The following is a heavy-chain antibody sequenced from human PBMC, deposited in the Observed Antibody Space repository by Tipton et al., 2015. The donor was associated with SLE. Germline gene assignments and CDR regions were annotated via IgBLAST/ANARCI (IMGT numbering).Heavy chain of an antibody. CDR1: GYTFTGYY. Sequence: QSGAEVKKPGASVKVSCKASGYTFTGYYMHWVRQAPGQGLEWMGRINPNTGGTNYAQNFQGRVTMTRDTSMSTAYMDLSSLRSGDTAIYYCARDSTRRAFDIWGQGTMVTVSS. J-gene: IGHJ3*02. CDR2: INPNTGGT. CDR3: ARDSTRRAFDI. V-gene: IGHV1-2*06.